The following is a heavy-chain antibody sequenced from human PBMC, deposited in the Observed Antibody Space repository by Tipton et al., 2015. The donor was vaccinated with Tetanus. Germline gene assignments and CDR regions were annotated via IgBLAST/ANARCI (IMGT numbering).Heavy chain of an antibody. CDR3: ARHLYGYWFDP. Sequence: GLVKPSGTLSVTCAVSGGSIRTSTWWTWVRQPPGKGLEWLGEVFHSGGTSYNPSLRGRVTISLDTSKTHFYLNLSSVTAADTAVYYCARHLYGYWFDPWGQGTLATVSS. V-gene: IGHV4-4*02. CDR1: GGSIRTSTW. D-gene: IGHD3-10*01. CDR2: VFHSGGT. J-gene: IGHJ5*02.